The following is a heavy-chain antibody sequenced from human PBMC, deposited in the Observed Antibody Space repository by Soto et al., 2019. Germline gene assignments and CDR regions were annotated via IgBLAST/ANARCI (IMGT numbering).Heavy chain of an antibody. CDR3: ARAYSSGVDHTLYYYYGMDV. CDR2: ISAYNGNT. D-gene: IGHD3-22*01. Sequence: ASVKVSCKASGYTFTSYGISWVRQAPGQGLEWMGWISAYNGNTNYAQKLQGRVTMTTDTSTSTAYMGLRSLRSDDTAVYYCARAYSSGVDHTLYYYYGMDVWGQGXTVTVYS. CDR1: GYTFTSYG. J-gene: IGHJ6*02. V-gene: IGHV1-18*04.